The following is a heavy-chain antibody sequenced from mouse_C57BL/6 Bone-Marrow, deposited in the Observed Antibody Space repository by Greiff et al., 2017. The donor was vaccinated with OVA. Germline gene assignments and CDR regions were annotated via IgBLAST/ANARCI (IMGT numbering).Heavy chain of an antibody. Sequence: QVQLKQPGAELVMPGASVKLSCKASGYTFTSYWMHWVKQRPGQGLEWIGEIDPSDSYTNYNQKFKCKSTLTVDKSSSTAYMQLSSLTSEDSAVYYCAREGDLLTLDYWGQGTTLTVSS. V-gene: IGHV1-69*01. J-gene: IGHJ2*01. CDR2: IDPSDSYT. D-gene: IGHD1-1*01. CDR1: GYTFTSYW. CDR3: AREGDLLTLDY.